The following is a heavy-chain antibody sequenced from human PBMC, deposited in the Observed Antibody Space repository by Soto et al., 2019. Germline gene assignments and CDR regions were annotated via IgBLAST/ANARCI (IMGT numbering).Heavy chain of an antibody. CDR2: IYWDDDK. V-gene: IGHV2-5*02. CDR3: AHSYYGSGFRAFYYYYYYMDV. J-gene: IGHJ6*03. D-gene: IGHD3-10*01. CDR1: GFSLSNSGVG. Sequence: GPTLVNPTQTLTLTCTFSGFSLSNSGVGVGWIRQPPGKALEWLALIYWDDDKRYSPSLKSRLTITKDTSKNQVVLTMTNMDPVDTATYYCAHSYYGSGFRAFYYYYYYMDVWGKGTTVTVSS.